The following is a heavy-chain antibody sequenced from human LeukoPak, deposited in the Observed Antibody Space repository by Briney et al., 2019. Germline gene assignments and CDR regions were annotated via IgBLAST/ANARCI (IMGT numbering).Heavy chain of an antibody. CDR1: GFTFTNAW. CDR3: STLTSRGLSDS. D-gene: IGHD1-20*01. Sequence: GGSLRLSCAASGFTFTNAWMNWVRQAPGKGLEWVGRIKSKADGETMDYAAPVKGRFTFSRDDSKNMLYLQMNSLKSEDTAVYYCSTLTSRGLSDSWGQGTLVTVSS. V-gene: IGHV3-15*07. CDR2: IKSKADGETM. J-gene: IGHJ4*02.